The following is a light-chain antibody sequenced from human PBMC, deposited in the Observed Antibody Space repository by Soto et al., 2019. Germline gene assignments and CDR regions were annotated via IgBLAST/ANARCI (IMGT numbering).Light chain of an antibody. CDR1: SSDVGSYTY. V-gene: IGLV2-8*01. CDR3: SSYADNNILV. J-gene: IGLJ3*02. Sequence: QSALTQPPSASGSPGQSVTISCTGTSSDVGSYTYVSWYQQHPGKAPKLIIFEVSKRPSGVPDRFSGSKSDNTASLTVSGLQAEDEADYFCSSYADNNILVFGGGTKVTVL. CDR2: EVS.